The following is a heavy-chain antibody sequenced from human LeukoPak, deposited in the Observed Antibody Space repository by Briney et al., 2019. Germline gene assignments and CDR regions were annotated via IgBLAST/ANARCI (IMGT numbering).Heavy chain of an antibody. CDR2: ISSSSSYI. CDR3: ARGGGEAAMAIYYYYYYYMDV. Sequence: TSGGSLRLSCAASGFTFSSYEMNWVRQAPGKGLEWVSSISSSSSYIYYADSVKGRFTISRDNAKNSLYLQMNGLRAEDTAVYYCARGGGEAAMAIYYYYYYYMDVWGKGTTVTVSS. V-gene: IGHV3-21*01. J-gene: IGHJ6*03. D-gene: IGHD5-18*01. CDR1: GFTFSSYE.